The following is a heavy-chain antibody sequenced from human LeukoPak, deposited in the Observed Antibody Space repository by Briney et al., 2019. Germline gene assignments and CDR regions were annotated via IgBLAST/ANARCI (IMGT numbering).Heavy chain of an antibody. CDR2: INPNSGGT. J-gene: IGHJ3*02. Sequence: ASVKVSCKASGYTFTGYYMHWVRQAPGQGLEWMGWINPNSGGTNYAQKFQGRVTMTRDTSISTAYMELSRLRSDDTAVYYCARDRGDGNWNPDAFDIWGQGTMVTVSS. V-gene: IGHV1-2*02. CDR1: GYTFTGYY. CDR3: ARDRGDGNWNPDAFDI. D-gene: IGHD1-20*01.